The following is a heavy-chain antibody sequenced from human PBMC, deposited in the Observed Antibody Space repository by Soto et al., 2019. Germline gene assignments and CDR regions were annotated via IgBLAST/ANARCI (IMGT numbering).Heavy chain of an antibody. V-gene: IGHV1-69*01. CDR2: IIPIFGTA. CDR1: GGTFRSYS. J-gene: IGHJ4*02. D-gene: IGHD1-26*01. Sequence: QVQLVQSGAEVKKPGSSVKVSCKASGGTFRSYSINWVRQDPGQGLEWMGEIIPIFGTANYAQKFQGRVTITADESTSTAYMELSSLRSEDTAVYYCARDGGRHSGGIDYWGQGTLVTVSS. CDR3: ARDGGRHSGGIDY.